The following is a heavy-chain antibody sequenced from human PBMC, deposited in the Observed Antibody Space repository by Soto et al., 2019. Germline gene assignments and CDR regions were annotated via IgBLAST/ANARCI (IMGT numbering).Heavy chain of an antibody. CDR3: ARDSPPVDS. J-gene: IGHJ4*02. Sequence: QVQLVQSGAEVKKPGASVKVSCKASGYTFTSYGISWVRQAPGQGLEWMGWISAYNGNTKNAQKLQGRVTMTTDTASSTAYLALRSLRADDTAVYYCARDSPPVDSWGQGTLVTVSS. V-gene: IGHV1-18*01. CDR2: ISAYNGNT. CDR1: GYTFTSYG.